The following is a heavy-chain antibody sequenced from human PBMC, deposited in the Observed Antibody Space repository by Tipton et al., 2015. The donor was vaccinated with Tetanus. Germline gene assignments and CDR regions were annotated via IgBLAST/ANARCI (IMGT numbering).Heavy chain of an antibody. CDR1: GFTFSSYW. Sequence: GSLRLSCAASGFTFSSYWMSWVRQAPGKGLEWVANIKQDGSEKYYVDSVKGRFTISRDNAKNSLYLQMNSLRAEDTAVYYCARDSKRSGYYSYYYYYGMDVWGQGTTVTVSS. J-gene: IGHJ6*02. CDR2: IKQDGSEK. V-gene: IGHV3-7*03. D-gene: IGHD3-22*01. CDR3: ARDSKRSGYYSYYYYYGMDV.